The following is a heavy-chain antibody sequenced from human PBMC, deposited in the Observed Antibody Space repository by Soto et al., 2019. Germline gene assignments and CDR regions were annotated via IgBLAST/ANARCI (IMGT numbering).Heavy chain of an antibody. J-gene: IGHJ4*02. CDR1: GGSISSSSYY. CDR3: ATLWGQD. V-gene: IGHV4-39*01. D-gene: IGHD3-10*01. Sequence: QLQLQESGPGLVKPSETLSLTCTVSGGSISSSSYYWGWIRQPPGKGLEWIGRIYYSGSIYYNQSSKSRGNISVETSKSQFSLKLSSVTAADTAVYYCATLWGQDWGQGTLVTVSS. CDR2: IYYSGSI.